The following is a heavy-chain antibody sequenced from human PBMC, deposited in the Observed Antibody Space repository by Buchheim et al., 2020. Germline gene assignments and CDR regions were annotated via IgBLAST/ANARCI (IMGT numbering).Heavy chain of an antibody. J-gene: IGHJ6*02. Sequence: EVQLVESGGGLVQPGGSLRLSCAASGFTFSSYEMNWVRQAPGKGLEWVSYISSSGSTIYYADSVKGRFTISRDNAKNSLYLQMNSLRAEDTAIYYCAREGRWLGERAENYYYYYGIDVWGQGTT. CDR3: AREGRWLGERAENYYYYYGIDV. V-gene: IGHV3-48*03. CDR2: ISSSGSTI. D-gene: IGHD3-10*01. CDR1: GFTFSSYE.